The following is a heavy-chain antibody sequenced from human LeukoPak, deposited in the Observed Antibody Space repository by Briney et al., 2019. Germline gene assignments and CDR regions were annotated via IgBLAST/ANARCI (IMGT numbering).Heavy chain of an antibody. CDR2: IKQDGSEK. J-gene: IGHJ6*03. D-gene: IGHD6-19*01. Sequence: GGSLRLSCAASGFTFSSYWMSWVRQAPGKGLEWVANIKQDGSEKYYVDSVKGRFTISRDNAKNSLYLQMNSLRAEDTAVYYCASSKQWLYYYYYMDVWGKGTTVTVSS. V-gene: IGHV3-7*01. CDR1: GFTFSSYW. CDR3: ASSKQWLYYYYYMDV.